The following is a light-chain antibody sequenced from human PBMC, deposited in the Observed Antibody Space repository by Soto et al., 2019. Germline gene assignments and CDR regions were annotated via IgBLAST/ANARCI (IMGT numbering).Light chain of an antibody. J-gene: IGKJ1*01. CDR1: QSVSSSY. CDR3: QQRSNWPPT. CDR2: DAS. V-gene: IGKV3D-20*02. Sequence: EVVMTQSPATLSVSPGERTTLSCRASQSVSSSYLAWYQQKPGQAPRLLIYDASNRATGIPARFSGSGSGTDFTLTISSLEPEDFAVYYCQQRSNWPPTFGQGTMVDI.